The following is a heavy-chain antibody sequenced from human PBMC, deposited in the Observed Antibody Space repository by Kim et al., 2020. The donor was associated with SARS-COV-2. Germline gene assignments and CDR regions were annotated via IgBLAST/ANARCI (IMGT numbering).Heavy chain of an antibody. CDR3: ARARLHYDILTGTPALNYYYGMDV. J-gene: IGHJ6*02. V-gene: IGHV1-69*13. Sequence: SVKVSCKASGGTFSSYAISWVRQAPGQGLEWMGGIIPIFGTANYAQKFQGRVTITADESTSTAYMELSSLRSEDTAVYYCARARLHYDILTGTPALNYYYGMDVWGQGTTVTVSS. CDR1: GGTFSSYA. D-gene: IGHD3-9*01. CDR2: IIPIFGTA.